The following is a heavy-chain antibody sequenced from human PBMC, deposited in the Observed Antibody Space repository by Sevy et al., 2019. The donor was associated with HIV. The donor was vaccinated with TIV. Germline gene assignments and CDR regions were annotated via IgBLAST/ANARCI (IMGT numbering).Heavy chain of an antibody. D-gene: IGHD3-3*01. Sequence: ASVKVSCKASGYTFTSYDINWVRQATGQGLAWMGWMNPNSGNTGYAQKFQGRVTMTRNTSISTAYMELSSLRSEDTAVYYCARVFKVLRFLEWFPTPDYWGQGTLVTVSS. V-gene: IGHV1-8*01. CDR1: GYTFTSYD. CDR2: MNPNSGNT. CDR3: ARVFKVLRFLEWFPTPDY. J-gene: IGHJ4*02.